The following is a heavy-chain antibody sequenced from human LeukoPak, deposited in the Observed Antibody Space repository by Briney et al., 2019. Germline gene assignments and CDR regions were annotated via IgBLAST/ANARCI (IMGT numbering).Heavy chain of an antibody. Sequence: GGSLRLSCAASGFTVSNNFVTWVRQAPGKGLEWVSIIYSGGGTDYADSVKGRFTISRDNSKNTVYIQMNSLRAEDTAVYHCARKSLGIAAAGTFFGSWGQGTLVTVSS. J-gene: IGHJ5*02. D-gene: IGHD6-13*01. CDR1: GFTVSNNF. CDR3: ARKSLGIAAAGTFFGS. V-gene: IGHV3-53*01. CDR2: IYSGGGT.